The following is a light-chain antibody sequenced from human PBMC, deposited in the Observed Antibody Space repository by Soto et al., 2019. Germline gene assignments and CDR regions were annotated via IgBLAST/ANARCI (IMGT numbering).Light chain of an antibody. CDR2: DAS. V-gene: IGKV1-5*01. CDR1: QSISSW. CDR3: RWT. J-gene: IGKJ1*01. Sequence: DIQMTQSPSTLSASVGDRVTITCRASQSISSWLAWYQQKPGKAPKLLIYDASSLESGVPSRFSGSGSGTEFTLTISSLQADHFATYFSRWTFGQGTQVEIK.